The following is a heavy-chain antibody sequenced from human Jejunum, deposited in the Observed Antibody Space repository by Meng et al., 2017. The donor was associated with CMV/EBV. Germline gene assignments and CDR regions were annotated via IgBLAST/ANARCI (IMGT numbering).Heavy chain of an antibody. CDR1: VTFRSYG. CDR3: AKASGIAVAGTGRYFDY. V-gene: IGHV3-30*18. J-gene: IGHJ4*02. Sequence: VTFRSYGMHWVRQAPGKGLEWVAVISYDGSNKYYADSVKGRFTISRDNSKNTLYLQMNSLRAEDTAVYYCAKASGIAVAGTGRYFDYWGQGTLVTVSS. CDR2: ISYDGSNK. D-gene: IGHD6-19*01.